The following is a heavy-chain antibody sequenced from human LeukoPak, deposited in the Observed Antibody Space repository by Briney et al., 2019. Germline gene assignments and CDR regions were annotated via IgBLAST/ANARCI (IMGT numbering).Heavy chain of an antibody. CDR3: ARGIESYGDYGY. CDR1: GGSISGSY. Sequence: KPSETLSLTCTVSGGSISGSYWGWIRQPPGKGLEWIAYMYNSGSTNYNPSLKSRVTISIDTSKNQSSLKLSSLTAADTAIYYCARGIESYGDYGYWGQGILVTVSS. V-gene: IGHV4-59*01. D-gene: IGHD4-17*01. CDR2: MYNSGST. J-gene: IGHJ4*02.